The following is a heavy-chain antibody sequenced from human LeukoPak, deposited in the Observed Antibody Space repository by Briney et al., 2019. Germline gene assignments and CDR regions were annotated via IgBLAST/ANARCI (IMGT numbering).Heavy chain of an antibody. Sequence: GGSLRLSCAASGFTFSSYGMHWVRQAPGRGLEWVAFIRYDGSNKYYADSVKGRFTISRDNSKNTLYLQMDSLRAEDTAVYYCAKPGEGAHYDPSADDAFDIWGQGTMVTVSS. CDR2: IRYDGSNK. CDR3: AKPGEGAHYDPSADDAFDI. D-gene: IGHD3-22*01. CDR1: GFTFSSYG. V-gene: IGHV3-30*02. J-gene: IGHJ3*02.